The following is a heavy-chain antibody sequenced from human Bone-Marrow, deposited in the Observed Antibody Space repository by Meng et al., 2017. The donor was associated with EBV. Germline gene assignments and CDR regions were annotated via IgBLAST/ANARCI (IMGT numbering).Heavy chain of an antibody. V-gene: IGHV1-69*01. Sequence: QVQVVHAGAEVKKPGSTVKVYCKASGGTFSSYAISWVRQAPGQGLEWMGGILPIFGTANYAQKFQGRVTITAAESTSTAYMELSSLRSKDTAVYYCARDAPCGGDCYSYYWGQGTLVTVSS. D-gene: IGHD2-21*02. CDR1: GGTFSSYA. CDR2: ILPIFGTA. J-gene: IGHJ4*02. CDR3: ARDAPCGGDCYSYY.